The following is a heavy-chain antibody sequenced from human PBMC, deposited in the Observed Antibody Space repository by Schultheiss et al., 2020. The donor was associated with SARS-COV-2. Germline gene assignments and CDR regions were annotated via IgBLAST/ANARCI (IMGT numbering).Heavy chain of an antibody. CDR3: AKDSGSSPLYYFDY. J-gene: IGHJ4*02. V-gene: IGHV3-30*18. D-gene: IGHD1-26*01. Sequence: GGSLRLSCAASGFTFSSYGMHWVRQAPGKGLEWVAVISYDGSNKYYADSVKGRFTISRDNSKNTLYLQMNSLRAEDTAVYYCAKDSGSSPLYYFDYWGQGTLVTVSS. CDR2: ISYDGSNK. CDR1: GFTFSSYG.